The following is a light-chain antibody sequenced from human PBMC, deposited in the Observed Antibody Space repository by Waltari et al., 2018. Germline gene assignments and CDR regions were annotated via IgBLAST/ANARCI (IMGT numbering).Light chain of an antibody. CDR1: QSVKNN. J-gene: IGKJ4*01. CDR3: QEYDSLPVT. V-gene: IGKV1-5*03. Sequence: DIQMTQSPSSLSASVGDRVTITCRASQSVKNNLAWYQQAPGKAPKVLIHKASRLESGAPTRFSGSGYGTEFTLTISRLQPDDFATYYCQEYDSLPVTFGGGTKVEI. CDR2: KAS.